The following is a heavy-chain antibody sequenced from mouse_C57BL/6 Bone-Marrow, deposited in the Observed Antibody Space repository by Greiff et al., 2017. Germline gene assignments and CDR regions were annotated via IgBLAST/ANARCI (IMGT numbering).Heavy chain of an antibody. CDR1: GYTFTDYE. CDR2: IHPETGGT. Sequence: QVQLQQSGAELVRPGASVTLSCKASGYTFTDYEMHWVKQTPVHGLEWIGAIHPETGGTAYNQKFKGKAILTADKSSSTAYMELRSLTSEDSAVYYCTRVDYYGSSLYYFDYWGQGTTLTVSS. V-gene: IGHV1-15*01. J-gene: IGHJ2*01. D-gene: IGHD1-1*01. CDR3: TRVDYYGSSLYYFDY.